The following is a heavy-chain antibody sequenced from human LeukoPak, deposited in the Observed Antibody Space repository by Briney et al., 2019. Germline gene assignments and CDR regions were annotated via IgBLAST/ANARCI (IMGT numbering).Heavy chain of an antibody. D-gene: IGHD2-15*01. J-gene: IGHJ4*02. CDR2: IYSGGST. CDR1: GFTLSSYE. CDR3: ARVKWWRYFDY. Sequence: GGSLRLSCAASGFTLSSYEMNWVREAPGKGLEWVSLIYSGGSTYYADSVKGRFTISSDNSKNPLYRQMNSLRAEDTAVNYCARVKWWRYFDYWGQGTLVTVSS. V-gene: IGHV3-66*01.